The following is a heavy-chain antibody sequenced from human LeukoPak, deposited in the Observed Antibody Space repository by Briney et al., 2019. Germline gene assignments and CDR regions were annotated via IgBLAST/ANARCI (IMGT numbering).Heavy chain of an antibody. V-gene: IGHV4-59*08. J-gene: IGHJ5*02. CDR1: GDSISSYY. D-gene: IGHD1-26*01. CDR3: ARRRGSYPNWFDP. Sequence: SETLSLTCTVSGDSISSYYWSWIRQPPGKGLEWIGYIYYSGSTNYNPSLKSRVTISVDTSKNQFSLKLSSVTAADTAVYYCARRRGSYPNWFDPWGQGTLVTVSS. CDR2: IYYSGST.